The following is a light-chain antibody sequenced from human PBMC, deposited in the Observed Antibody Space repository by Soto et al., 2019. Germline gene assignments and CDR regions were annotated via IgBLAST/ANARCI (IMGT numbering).Light chain of an antibody. CDR2: DVN. V-gene: IGLV2-14*03. J-gene: IGLJ2*01. CDR3: TSLTTSTTMI. CDR1: SREIGSYNS. Sequence: QSVLTQPASVSGSPGQSIAISCTGKSREIGSYNSVSWYQQYPGKAPKLMIHDVNNRPSGISDRFSGSKSGNTATLTITGLQSEYEADYYCTSLTTSTTMIFGGVTKVTV.